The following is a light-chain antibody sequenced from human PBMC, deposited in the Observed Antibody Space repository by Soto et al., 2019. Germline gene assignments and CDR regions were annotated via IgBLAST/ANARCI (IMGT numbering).Light chain of an antibody. J-gene: IGLJ1*01. CDR3: CSYTAFTTYV. CDR1: SSDVGGYDY. Sequence: QSALTQSRSVSGSPGQSVTISCTGTSSDVGGYDYVSWYQQHPGKAPKLMIYDVNKRPSGVPDRFSGSKSGNTASLTISGLQAEDEADYYCCSYTAFTTYVFGSGTKLTVL. CDR2: DVN. V-gene: IGLV2-11*01.